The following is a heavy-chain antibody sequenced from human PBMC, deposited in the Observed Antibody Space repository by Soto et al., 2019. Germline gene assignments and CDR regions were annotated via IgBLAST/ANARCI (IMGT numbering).Heavy chain of an antibody. CDR3: ARDISGSIDL. CDR1: GFTLRSSA. D-gene: IGHD1-26*01. V-gene: IGHV3-33*01. J-gene: IGHJ5*02. CDR2: TWHDGSNK. Sequence: QQPLVESGGGVVQPGRSLRLSCTSSGFTLRSSAIHWVRQAPGKGLEAVAFTWHDGSNKYYADSVKGRFTASSDSSNDVLYLQMDNLRDADTAVYYCARDISGSIDLWGQGTLVTVSS.